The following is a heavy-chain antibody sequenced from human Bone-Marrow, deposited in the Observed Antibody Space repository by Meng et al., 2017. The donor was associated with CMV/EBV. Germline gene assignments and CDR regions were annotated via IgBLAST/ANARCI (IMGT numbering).Heavy chain of an antibody. J-gene: IGHJ4*01. CDR3: AGDKRRIDY. V-gene: IGHV3-33*01. Sequence: SLILTCAASGFTFSSYGMRWVRQAAGKGLEWVAVIWYDGSNKYYADSVKGRFTISRDNAKNSLYLQMNSLIVEDTAVYYGAGDKRRIDYCGHGTLVTVSS. CDR1: GFTFSSYG. CDR2: IWYDGSNK.